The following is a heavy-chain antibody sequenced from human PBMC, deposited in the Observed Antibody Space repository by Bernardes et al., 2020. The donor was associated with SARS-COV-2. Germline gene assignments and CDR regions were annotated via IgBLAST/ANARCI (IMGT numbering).Heavy chain of an antibody. J-gene: IGHJ2*01. D-gene: IGHD4-17*01. CDR2: ITASTTYI. CDR3: ARILRDNGFGSGYYDL. Sequence: GGSLRLSCAASGFKFSSYAMNWVRQAPGKGLQWVSSITASTTYIQYTDSVEGRFTVSRDNAKNSLYLEMTSLRAEDTAIYYCARILRDNGFGSGYYDLWGRGTQVTVSS. V-gene: IGHV3-21*01. CDR1: GFKFSSYA.